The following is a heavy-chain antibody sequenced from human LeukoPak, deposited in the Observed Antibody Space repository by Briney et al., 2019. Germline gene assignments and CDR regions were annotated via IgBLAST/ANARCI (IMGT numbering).Heavy chain of an antibody. D-gene: IGHD3-10*01. Sequence: GGSLRLSCAASGFTFSSYSTNWVRQAPGKGLEWVSSISSSSSYIYYADSVKGRFTISRDNAKNSLYLQMNSLRAEDTAVYYCARAITMVRGVYYYYMDVWGKGTTVTVSS. V-gene: IGHV3-21*01. CDR3: ARAITMVRGVYYYYMDV. J-gene: IGHJ6*03. CDR1: GFTFSSYS. CDR2: ISSSSSYI.